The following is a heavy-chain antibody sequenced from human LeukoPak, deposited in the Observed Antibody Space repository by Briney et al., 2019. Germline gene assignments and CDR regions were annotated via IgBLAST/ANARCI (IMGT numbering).Heavy chain of an antibody. Sequence: PSETLSLTCTVSGGSISSYYWNWIRQPPGKGLEWIGYIYYSGSTNYNPSLKSRVTISVDTSKNQFSLKLSSVTAADTAVYYCARDRVVRGVISYFDYWGQGTLVTVSS. D-gene: IGHD3-10*01. CDR2: IYYSGST. J-gene: IGHJ4*02. V-gene: IGHV4-59*01. CDR1: GGSISSYY. CDR3: ARDRVVRGVISYFDY.